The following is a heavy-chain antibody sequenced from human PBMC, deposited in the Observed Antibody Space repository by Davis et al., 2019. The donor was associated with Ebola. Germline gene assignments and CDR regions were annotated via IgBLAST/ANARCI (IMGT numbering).Heavy chain of an antibody. CDR3: ARNSAPPDY. J-gene: IGHJ4*02. D-gene: IGHD6-6*01. Sequence: PGGSLRLSCAASGFTFSDYYMSWVRQALGKGLEWISCINHSGDSIFYADFVEGRFTMSRDNAKNFLYLQLSSLRADDTAMYYCARNSAPPDYWGQGALVTVSS. V-gene: IGHV3-11*01. CDR1: GFTFSDYY. CDR2: INHSGDSI.